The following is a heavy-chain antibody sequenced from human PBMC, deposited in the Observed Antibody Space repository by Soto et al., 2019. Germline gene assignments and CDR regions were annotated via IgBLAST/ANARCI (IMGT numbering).Heavy chain of an antibody. V-gene: IGHV3-30*18. Sequence: GGSLRLSCAASGFTFSSYGMHWIRQAPGKGLEWVAVISNDGRNRYYADSVKGRFTISRDNSKNTLYLQVNSLRPEDTAVYYCAKDFTVGAAGYYFDYWGQGTLVTVSS. D-gene: IGHD1-26*01. J-gene: IGHJ4*02. CDR3: AKDFTVGAAGYYFDY. CDR1: GFTFSSYG. CDR2: ISNDGRNR.